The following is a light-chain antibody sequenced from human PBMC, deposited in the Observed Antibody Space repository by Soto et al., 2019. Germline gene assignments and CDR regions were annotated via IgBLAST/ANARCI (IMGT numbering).Light chain of an antibody. Sequence: DIQMTQSPSSLSASVGDRVTLTCRASQSISSYLNWYQHKPGKAPKLLIYAASSLQSGVPSRFSGSGSGTDFTLTISSLQPADFAAYYWQQCYSAPRTFGQGTKLEIK. J-gene: IGKJ2*01. CDR1: QSISSY. CDR3: QQCYSAPRT. CDR2: AAS. V-gene: IGKV1-39*01.